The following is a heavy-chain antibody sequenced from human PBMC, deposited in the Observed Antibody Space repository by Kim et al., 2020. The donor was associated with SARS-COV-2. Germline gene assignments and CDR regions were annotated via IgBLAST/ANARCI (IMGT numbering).Heavy chain of an antibody. Sequence: GGSLRLSCAASGFTFSNYAMSWVRQAPGKGLEWVSSTSASGGSTYYADSVQGRFTISRDTSKNTLNLQMNSLRVEAAALYFCAEGPGLRCRTGYFDLWG. CDR2: TSASGGST. J-gene: IGHJ2*01. CDR3: AEGPGLRCRTGYFDL. V-gene: IGHV3-23*01. CDR1: GFTFSNYA. D-gene: IGHD4-17*01.